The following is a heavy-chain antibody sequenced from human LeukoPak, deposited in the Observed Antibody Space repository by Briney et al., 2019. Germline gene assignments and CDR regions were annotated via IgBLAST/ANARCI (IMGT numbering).Heavy chain of an antibody. V-gene: IGHV4-34*01. D-gene: IGHD3-22*01. Sequence: SETLSLTCSVYGGSFSGYWWSWIRQPPGKGLEWLGEINHSGSANYNPSPNRRVTISIDTSKSQFSLRLSAVTAADTAVYYCARARRDSGYYRIDYWGQGTMVTVSS. CDR3: ARARRDSGYYRIDY. CDR2: INHSGSA. J-gene: IGHJ4*02. CDR1: GGSFSGYW.